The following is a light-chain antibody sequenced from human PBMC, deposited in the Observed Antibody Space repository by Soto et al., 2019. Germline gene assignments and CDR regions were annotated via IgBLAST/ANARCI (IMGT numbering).Light chain of an antibody. CDR1: QSVSSSY. J-gene: IGKJ4*01. CDR2: GAS. V-gene: IGKV3-20*01. Sequence: EIVLTQSPGTPSLSPGESATLSCRASQSVSSSYLAWYQQNPGQAPRLIIYGASSRATGIPDTFSGSGSGTDFTLTISRLEPEELAVYDCQQYGSSHLTFGGVTQGEIK. CDR3: QQYGSSHLT.